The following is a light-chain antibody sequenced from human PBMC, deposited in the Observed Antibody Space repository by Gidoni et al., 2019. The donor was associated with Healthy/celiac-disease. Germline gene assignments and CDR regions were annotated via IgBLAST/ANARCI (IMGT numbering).Light chain of an antibody. CDR1: QSVGSY. CDR2: DAS. J-gene: IGKJ5*01. Sequence: DIVLTQSPATLSLSPGERATLSCRASQSVGSYLPCYQQKPGQAPRLLIYDASNRATGIPPRFSSSGSGTDFSLTTSSREPEDFAVDYCRQRSNWLPVTFGQGTRVEIK. V-gene: IGKV3-11*01. CDR3: RQRSNWLPVT.